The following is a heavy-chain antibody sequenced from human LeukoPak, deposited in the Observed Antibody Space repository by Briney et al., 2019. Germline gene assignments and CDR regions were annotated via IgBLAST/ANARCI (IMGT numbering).Heavy chain of an antibody. D-gene: IGHD3-22*01. CDR3: AKDYYDSSGYYYRPGAPDY. CDR2: LSGSGGST. CDR1: GFTFSSYA. Sequence: GGSLRLSCAASGFTFSSYAMSWVRQAPGKGLEWVSALSGSGGSTYYADSVKGRFTISRDNSKNTLYLQMNSLRAEDTAVYYCAKDYYDSSGYYYRPGAPDYWGQGTLVTVSS. J-gene: IGHJ4*02. V-gene: IGHV3-23*01.